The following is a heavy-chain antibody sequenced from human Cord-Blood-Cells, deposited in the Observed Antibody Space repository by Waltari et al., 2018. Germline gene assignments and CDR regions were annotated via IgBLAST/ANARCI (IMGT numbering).Heavy chain of an antibody. CDR1: GGTFSSYA. D-gene: IGHD7-27*01. V-gene: IGHV1-69*04. J-gene: IGHJ6*03. CDR2: IIPILGIA. Sequence: QVQLVQSGAEVKTPGSSVKASCKASGGTFSSYALSWVPPAPGQGLEWMGGIIPILGIANYAQKFQGRVTITADESTSTAYMELSSLRSEDTAVYYCARVLGIPDYYYYMDVWGKGTTVTVSS. CDR3: ARVLGIPDYYYYMDV.